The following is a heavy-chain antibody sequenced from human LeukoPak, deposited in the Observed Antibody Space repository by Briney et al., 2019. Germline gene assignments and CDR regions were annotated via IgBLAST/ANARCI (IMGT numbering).Heavy chain of an antibody. CDR1: GGSISSGDYY. CDR2: IYYSGST. V-gene: IGHV4-30-4*08. J-gene: IGHJ4*02. CDR3: ARYFGRWDFDY. D-gene: IGHD3-9*01. Sequence: SETLSLTCTVSGGSISSGDYYWSWIRQPPGKGLEWIGYIYYSGSTYYNPSLKSRVTTSVDTSKNQFSLKLSSVTAADTAVYYCARYFGRWDFDYRGQGTLVTVSS.